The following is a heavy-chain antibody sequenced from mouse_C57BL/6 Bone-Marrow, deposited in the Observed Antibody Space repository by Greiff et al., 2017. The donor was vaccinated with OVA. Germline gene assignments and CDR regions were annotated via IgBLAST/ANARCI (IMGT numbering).Heavy chain of an antibody. V-gene: IGHV1-81*01. Sequence: QVQLKQSGAELARPGASVKLSCKASGYTFTSYGISWVKQRTGQGLEWIGEIYPRSGNTYYNEKFKGKATLTADKSSSTAYMELRSLTSEDSAVYFCARYYSNPFAYWGQGTLVTVSA. J-gene: IGHJ3*01. CDR1: GYTFTSYG. CDR2: IYPRSGNT. D-gene: IGHD2-5*01. CDR3: ARYYSNPFAY.